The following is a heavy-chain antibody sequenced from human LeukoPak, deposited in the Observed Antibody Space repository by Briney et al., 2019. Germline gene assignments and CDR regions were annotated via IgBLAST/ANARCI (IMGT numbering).Heavy chain of an antibody. CDR1: AFTFSRYD. Sequence: LRLSCAATAFTFSRYDISGVRQAPGKELEWVAVISYDGSNKYYADSVKGRFTISRDNSKNTLYLQMNSLRAEDTAVYYCAGALMSPFDPWGQGTLVTASS. CDR3: AGALMSPFDP. D-gene: IGHD2-8*01. CDR2: ISYDGSNK. J-gene: IGHJ5*02. V-gene: IGHV3-30*08.